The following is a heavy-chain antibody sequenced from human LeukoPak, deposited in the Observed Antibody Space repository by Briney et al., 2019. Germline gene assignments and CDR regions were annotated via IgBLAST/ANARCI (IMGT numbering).Heavy chain of an antibody. J-gene: IGHJ4*02. Sequence: GASVKVSCKASGYTFTSYGISWVRQAPGQGLEWMGWISAYNGNTNYAQKLQGRVTMTTDTSTSTAYIELRSLRSDDTAVYYCARDRAPDYYDSSGYYPLDYWGQGTLVTVSS. V-gene: IGHV1-18*01. CDR2: ISAYNGNT. D-gene: IGHD3-22*01. CDR3: ARDRAPDYYDSSGYYPLDY. CDR1: GYTFTSYG.